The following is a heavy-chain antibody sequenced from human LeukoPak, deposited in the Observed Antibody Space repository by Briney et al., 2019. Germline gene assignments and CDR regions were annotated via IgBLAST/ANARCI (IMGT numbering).Heavy chain of an antibody. CDR2: ISGSGGST. D-gene: IGHD1-20*01. CDR1: GFTFSSYS. J-gene: IGHJ4*02. Sequence: GGSLRLSCAASGFTFSSYSMSWVRQAPGKGLEWVSAISGSGGSTYYADSVKGRFTISRDNSKNTLYLQMNSLKTEDTAVYYCARIGTNWNFDYWGQGTLVTVSS. CDR3: ARIGTNWNFDY. V-gene: IGHV3-23*01.